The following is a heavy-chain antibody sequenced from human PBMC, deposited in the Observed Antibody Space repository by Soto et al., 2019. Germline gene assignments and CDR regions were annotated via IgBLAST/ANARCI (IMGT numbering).Heavy chain of an antibody. Sequence: SETLSLTCTVSGGSISSGDYYWSWIRQPPGKGLEWIGYIYYSGSTYYNPSLKSRVTISVDTSKNQFSLKLSSVTAADTAVYYCARGEVLWFGELLFGWFDPWGQGTLVTVS. J-gene: IGHJ5*02. V-gene: IGHV4-30-4*01. CDR1: GGSISSGDYY. D-gene: IGHD3-10*01. CDR2: IYYSGST. CDR3: ARGEVLWFGELLFGWFDP.